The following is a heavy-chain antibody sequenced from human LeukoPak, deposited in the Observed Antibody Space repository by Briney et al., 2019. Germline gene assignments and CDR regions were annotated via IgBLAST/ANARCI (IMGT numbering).Heavy chain of an antibody. CDR1: GFTFSSYA. J-gene: IGHJ4*02. CDR3: AKDGRSIAAAGNFDY. CDR2: ISGSGGST. D-gene: IGHD6-13*01. Sequence: GGSLRLSCAASGFTFSSYAMSWVRQAPRKGLEWVSAISGSGGSTYYADSVKGRFTISKDNSKNTLYLQMNSLRAEDKAVYYCAKDGRSIAAAGNFDYWGQGTLVTVSS. V-gene: IGHV3-23*01.